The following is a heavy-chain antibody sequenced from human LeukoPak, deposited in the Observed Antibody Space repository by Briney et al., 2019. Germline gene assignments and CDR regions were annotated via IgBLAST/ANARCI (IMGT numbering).Heavy chain of an antibody. CDR3: AKTRVPFDY. D-gene: IGHD1-1*01. CDR1: GFTFTTSW. Sequence: PGGSLRLSCAASGFTFTTSWMSWVRQAPGKGLEWVADMNPDGSTRVYVDSVQGRFTISRDNAKNSVYLQINSLRAEDTAVYYCAKTRVPFDYWGRGTLVTVSS. V-gene: IGHV3-7*03. J-gene: IGHJ4*02. CDR2: MNPDGSTR.